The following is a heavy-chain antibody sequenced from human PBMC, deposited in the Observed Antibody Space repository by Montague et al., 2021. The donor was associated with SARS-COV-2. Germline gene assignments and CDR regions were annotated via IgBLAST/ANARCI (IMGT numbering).Heavy chain of an antibody. CDR1: GGSISTTNYY. Sequence: SETLSLTCTVSGGSISTTNYYWAWIRQPPGKGLEWVGFIYNSDNTYYNPSLESRLTMSVDTSKNQFSLKLRSVTAADAAVYHCARAWRYGDYSGVHFAPWGQGTLVTVSS. V-gene: IGHV4-39*07. D-gene: IGHD4-17*01. J-gene: IGHJ5*02. CDR2: IYNSDNT. CDR3: ARAWRYGDYSGVHFAP.